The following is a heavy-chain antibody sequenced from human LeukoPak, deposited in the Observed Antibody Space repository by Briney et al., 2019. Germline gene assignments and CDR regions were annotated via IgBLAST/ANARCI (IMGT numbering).Heavy chain of an antibody. Sequence: SETLSLTCTVSGGSISGYYCSWIRQPPGKGLEWIGYMHTSGEPIYNPSLRSRVTMSVDTSKNHFSLNLSSVSAADTAVYYCARGLRDEERYYKYYYMDVWGKGTTVAVSS. CDR3: ARGLRDEERYYKYYYMDV. CDR1: GGSISGYY. D-gene: IGHD3-22*01. V-gene: IGHV4-4*09. CDR2: MHTSGEP. J-gene: IGHJ6*03.